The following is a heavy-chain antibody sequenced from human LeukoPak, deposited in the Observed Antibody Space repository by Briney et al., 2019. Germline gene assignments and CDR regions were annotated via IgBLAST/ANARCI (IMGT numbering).Heavy chain of an antibody. CDR1: GGSISSCSYY. Sequence: SETLSLTCTVSGGSISSCSYYWSRIRQPAGKGLEWIGRLYTSGITNYNPSLKSRVTITEDTSKTQFSLKLGPVTADDTAVYCWAREGKYYDSSGPPYFQHWGQGTLVTVSS. CDR2: LYTSGIT. D-gene: IGHD3-22*01. J-gene: IGHJ1*01. V-gene: IGHV4-61*02. CDR3: AREGKYYDSSGPPYFQH.